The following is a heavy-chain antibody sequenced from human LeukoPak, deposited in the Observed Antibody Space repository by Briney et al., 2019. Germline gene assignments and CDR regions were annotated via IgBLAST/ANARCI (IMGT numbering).Heavy chain of an antibody. D-gene: IGHD3-22*01. V-gene: IGHV1-2*02. CDR2: INPNSGGT. CDR3: ARDRGIMITMIVVKRDY. Sequence: ASVKVSCKASGYTFTGYYMHWVRQAPGQGLEWMGWINPNSGGTNYARKFQGRVTMTRDTSISTAYMELSRLRSDDSAVCYCARDRGIMITMIVVKRDYWGQGTLVTVSS. CDR1: GYTFTGYY. J-gene: IGHJ4*02.